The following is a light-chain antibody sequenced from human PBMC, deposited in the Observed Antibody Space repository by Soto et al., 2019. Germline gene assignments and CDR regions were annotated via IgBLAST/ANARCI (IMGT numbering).Light chain of an antibody. CDR3: QQYKGWPAIT. V-gene: IGKV3D-15*01. J-gene: IGKJ5*01. Sequence: EIVMTQSPATLSVSPGDRATLSCRASQSVSGKLAWYQQKLGQAPRLLMYGVSTRATGIPARFSGSGSATEFTLTISSLQSEDFAVYYCQQYKGWPAITFGQGTRLEIK. CDR2: GVS. CDR1: QSVSGK.